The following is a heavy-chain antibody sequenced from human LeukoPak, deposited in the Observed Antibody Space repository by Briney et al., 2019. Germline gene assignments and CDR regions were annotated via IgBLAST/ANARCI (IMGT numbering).Heavy chain of an antibody. Sequence: SETLSLTCTVSGGSISSYYWSWIRQPPGKGLEWIGYIYYSGSTNYIPSLKSRVTISVDTSKNQFSLKLSSVTAADTAVYYCARMNGSGSYFLNWFDPWGQGTLVTVSS. CDR3: ARMNGSGSYFLNWFDP. J-gene: IGHJ5*02. CDR2: IYYSGST. D-gene: IGHD3-10*01. V-gene: IGHV4-59*08. CDR1: GGSISSYY.